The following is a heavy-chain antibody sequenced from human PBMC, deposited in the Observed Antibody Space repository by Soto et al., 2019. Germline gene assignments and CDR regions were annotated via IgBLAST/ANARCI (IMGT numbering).Heavy chain of an antibody. J-gene: IGHJ4*02. CDR3: AKDRTPRYYGSGSSYYFDY. CDR2: ISGSGGST. Sequence: WGSLRLSCAASGFTFSSYAMSWVRQAPGKGLEWVSAISGSGGSTYYADSVKGRFTISRDNSKNTLYLQMNSLRAEDTAVYYCAKDRTPRYYGSGSSYYFDYWGQGTLVTVSS. CDR1: GFTFSSYA. V-gene: IGHV3-23*01. D-gene: IGHD3-10*01.